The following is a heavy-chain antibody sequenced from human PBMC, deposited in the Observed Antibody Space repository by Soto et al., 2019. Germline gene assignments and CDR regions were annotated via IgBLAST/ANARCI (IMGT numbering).Heavy chain of an antibody. CDR1: GFTFTSSA. CDR3: AAAGSEAVAALDY. J-gene: IGHJ4*02. CDR2: IVVGSGNT. V-gene: IGHV1-58*01. Sequence: QMQLVQSGPEVKKPGTSVKVSCKASGFTFTSSAVQWVRQARGQRLEWIGWIVVGSGNTNYAQKCQERGTMTRDMSTSTADMELSSLRSEDTAVYYWAAAGSEAVAALDYWGQGTLVTVSS. D-gene: IGHD6-19*01.